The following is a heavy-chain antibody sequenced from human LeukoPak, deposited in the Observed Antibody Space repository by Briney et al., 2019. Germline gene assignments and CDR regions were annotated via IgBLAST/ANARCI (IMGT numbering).Heavy chain of an antibody. J-gene: IGHJ5*02. D-gene: IGHD6-19*01. CDR1: GFTFSNYG. CDR2: ISYDGSNK. V-gene: IGHV3-30*18. Sequence: GGSLRLSCAASGFTFSNYGMHWVRQAPGKGLEWVAVISYDGSNKYYADSLKGRFTISRDNSKNTLYLQMNSLRAEDTAVYYCAKPISGGLAVSGDWFDPWGQGTLVTVSS. CDR3: AKPISGGLAVSGDWFDP.